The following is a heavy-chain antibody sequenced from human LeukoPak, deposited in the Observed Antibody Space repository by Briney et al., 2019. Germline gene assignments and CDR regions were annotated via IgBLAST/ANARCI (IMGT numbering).Heavy chain of an antibody. D-gene: IGHD2-21*02. CDR1: GYSFTSYW. Sequence: GESLKISCKGSGYSFTSYWIGWVRQMPGKGLEWMGIIYPGDSDTRYSPSFQGQVTISADKSISTAYLQWSSLKASDTAMYYCARGSYCGGDCYLEYLQHWGQGTLVTVSS. J-gene: IGHJ1*01. CDR2: IYPGDSDT. CDR3: ARGSYCGGDCYLEYLQH. V-gene: IGHV5-51*01.